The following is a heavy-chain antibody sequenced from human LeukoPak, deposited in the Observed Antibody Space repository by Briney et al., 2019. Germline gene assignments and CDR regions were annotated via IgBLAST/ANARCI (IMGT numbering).Heavy chain of an antibody. CDR1: GGSFSGYY. J-gene: IGHJ4*02. V-gene: IGHV4-34*01. Sequence: SQTLSLTCAVYGGSFSGYYWSWIRQPPGKGLEWIGEINHSGSTNYNPSLKSRVTISVDTSKNQFSLKLSSVTAADTAVYYCARRFGELLPHYFDYWGQGTLVTVSS. CDR3: ARRFGELLPHYFDY. CDR2: INHSGST. D-gene: IGHD3-10*01.